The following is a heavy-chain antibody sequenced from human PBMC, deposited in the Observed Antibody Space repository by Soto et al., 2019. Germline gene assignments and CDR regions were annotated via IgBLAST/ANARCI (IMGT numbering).Heavy chain of an antibody. CDR2: ISYDGSNK. J-gene: IGHJ4*02. Sequence: GGSLRLSCAASGFTFSSYAMHWVRQAPGKGLEWVAVISYDGSNKYYADSVKGRFTISRDNSKNTLYLQMNSLRAEDTAVYYCASGGWDLLQDFDYWGQGTLVPVSS. CDR3: ASGGWDLLQDFDY. D-gene: IGHD1-26*01. CDR1: GFTFSSYA. V-gene: IGHV3-30-3*01.